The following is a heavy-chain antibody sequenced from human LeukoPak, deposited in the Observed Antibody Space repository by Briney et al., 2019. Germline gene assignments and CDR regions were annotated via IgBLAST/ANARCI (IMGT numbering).Heavy chain of an antibody. Sequence: GGSLRLSCAASGFTFSSYSMNWVRQAPGKGLEWVSSISSSSSYIYYADSVKGRFTISRDNAKNSLYLQMNSLRAEDTAVYYCARDSLTTDYYYGSGGFDPWGQGTLVTVSS. J-gene: IGHJ5*02. CDR3: ARDSLTTDYYYGSGGFDP. CDR2: ISSSSSYI. CDR1: GFTFSSYS. V-gene: IGHV3-21*01. D-gene: IGHD3-10*01.